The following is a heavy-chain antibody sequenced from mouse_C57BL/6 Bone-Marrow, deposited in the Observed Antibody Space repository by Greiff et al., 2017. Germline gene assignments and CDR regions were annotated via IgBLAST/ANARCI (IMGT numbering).Heavy chain of an antibody. V-gene: IGHV1-55*01. CDR1: GYTFTSYW. CDR2: IYPGSGST. J-gene: IGHJ4*01. D-gene: IGHD1-1*01. Sequence: QVQLKQPGAELVKPGASVKMSCKASGYTFTSYWITWVKQRPGQGLEWIGDIYPGSGSTNYNEKFKSKATLTVDTSSSTAYMQLSSLTSEDSAVYYCASLTTVVPYAMDYWGQGTSVTVSS. CDR3: ASLTTVVPYAMDY.